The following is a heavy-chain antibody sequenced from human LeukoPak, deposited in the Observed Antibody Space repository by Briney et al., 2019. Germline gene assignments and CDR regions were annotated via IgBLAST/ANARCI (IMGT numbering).Heavy chain of an antibody. CDR3: ARHDSFIPY. V-gene: IGHV3-23*01. Sequence: PGGSLRLSCAASGFTFNYCAMSWVRQAPGKGLEWVSGISDSGGSTYYTDSVKGRFTISRDNSKNTVYLQMNNLRAEDTAVYFCARHDSFIPYWGQGSLVTVSS. CDR1: GFTFNYCA. J-gene: IGHJ4*02. D-gene: IGHD5-18*01. CDR2: ISDSGGST.